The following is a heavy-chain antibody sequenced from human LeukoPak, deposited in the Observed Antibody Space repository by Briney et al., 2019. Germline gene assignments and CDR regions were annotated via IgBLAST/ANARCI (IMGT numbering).Heavy chain of an antibody. J-gene: IGHJ5*02. D-gene: IGHD3-10*01. CDR2: ISAYNGNT. Sequence: ASVKVSCKASGYTFTSYGISWVRQAPGQGLEWMGWISAYNGNTNYAQKLQGRVTMTTDTSTSTAYMELRSLRSDDTAVYHCARVTYYGSGSYYNVISPAPALDPWGQGTLVTVSS. V-gene: IGHV1-18*01. CDR1: GYTFTSYG. CDR3: ARVTYYGSGSYYNVISPAPALDP.